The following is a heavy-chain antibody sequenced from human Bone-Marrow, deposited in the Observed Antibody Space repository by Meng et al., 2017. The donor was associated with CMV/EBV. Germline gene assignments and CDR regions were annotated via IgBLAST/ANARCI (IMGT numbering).Heavy chain of an antibody. Sequence: GGSLRLSCAASGFTFSSYEMNWVRQAPGKGLEWVSYISSSGSTIYYADSVKGRFTISRDNAKNSLYLQMNSLRAEDTAVYYCARGTTYYDFWSGYYTFDYWGQGTLVTVSS. J-gene: IGHJ4*02. CDR1: GFTFSSYE. V-gene: IGHV3-48*03. D-gene: IGHD3-3*01. CDR2: ISSSGSTI. CDR3: ARGTTYYDFWSGYYTFDY.